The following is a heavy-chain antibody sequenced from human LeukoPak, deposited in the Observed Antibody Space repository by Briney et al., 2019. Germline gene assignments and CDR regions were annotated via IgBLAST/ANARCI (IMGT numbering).Heavy chain of an antibody. CDR2: IYRGST. J-gene: IGHJ5*02. CDR1: GYSISTGYF. Sequence: SETLSLTCTVSGYSISTGYFWGWIGQPPGKGLEWIGSIYRGSTYSNPSLKSRVTISVDTSNNQFSLKLSSVTAADTAVYYCASGGYCGSTSCYPTWFDPWGQGTLVTVSS. V-gene: IGHV4-38-2*02. CDR3: ASGGYCGSTSCYPTWFDP. D-gene: IGHD2-2*01.